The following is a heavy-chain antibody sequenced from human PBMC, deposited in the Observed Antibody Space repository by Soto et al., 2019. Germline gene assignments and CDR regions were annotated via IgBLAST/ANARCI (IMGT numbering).Heavy chain of an antibody. CDR1: GGSISSYY. J-gene: IGHJ4*02. CDR3: ARGKTYYYDSSGYHFDY. V-gene: IGHV4-59*01. CDR2: IYYSGST. Sequence: SETLSLTCTVSGGSISSYYWSWIRQPPGKGLEWIGYIYYSGSTNYNPSLKSRVTISVDTSKNQFSLKLSSVTAADTAVYCCARGKTYYYDSSGYHFDYWGPGTLVTVSS. D-gene: IGHD3-22*01.